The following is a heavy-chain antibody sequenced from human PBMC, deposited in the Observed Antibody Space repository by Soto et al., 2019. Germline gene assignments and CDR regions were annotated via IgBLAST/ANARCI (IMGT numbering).Heavy chain of an antibody. CDR2: VYYSGTT. Sequence: QVQLQESGPGLVKPSETLSLTCTVSGGSFSSFYWSWIRQPPGKGLEWIGYVYYSGTTNYNPSLKGRVSISVDTSKNQFSLKLTSVTAADTAVYYCATYDSGGKFDFWALGTLVTVSS. J-gene: IGHJ5*01. D-gene: IGHD3-22*01. V-gene: IGHV4-59*01. CDR3: ATYDSGGKFDF. CDR1: GGSFSSFY.